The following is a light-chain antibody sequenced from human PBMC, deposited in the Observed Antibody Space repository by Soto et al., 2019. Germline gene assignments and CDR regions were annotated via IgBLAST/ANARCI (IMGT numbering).Light chain of an antibody. V-gene: IGKV1-39*01. J-gene: IGKJ4*01. Sequence: DIQMTQSPCSLSASVGDRVTITCRASQSISSYLNWYQQRPGKAPNNLIYAASRLQSGVPSRFSGSGSGTDFTLTISNLQPEDVATYYCQQCYGSPLTFGGGTKVEIK. CDR1: QSISSY. CDR2: AAS. CDR3: QQCYGSPLT.